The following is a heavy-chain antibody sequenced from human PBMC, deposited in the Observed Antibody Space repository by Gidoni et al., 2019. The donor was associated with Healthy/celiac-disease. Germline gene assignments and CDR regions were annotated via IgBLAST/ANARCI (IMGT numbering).Heavy chain of an antibody. CDR3: ARDDRQLVRRYFDY. CDR1: GYNLTSDG. J-gene: IGHJ4*02. CDR2: IRAYNGNP. Sequence: QVQLVQSGAEVKKPGASVKVSCKASGYNLTSDGISWVRQAPGQGLEWMGWIRAYNGNPTYAQKLQGRVTMTTDTSPSTAYMELRSLRSDDTAVYYCARDDRQLVRRYFDYWGQGTLVTVSS. V-gene: IGHV1-18*01. D-gene: IGHD6-13*01.